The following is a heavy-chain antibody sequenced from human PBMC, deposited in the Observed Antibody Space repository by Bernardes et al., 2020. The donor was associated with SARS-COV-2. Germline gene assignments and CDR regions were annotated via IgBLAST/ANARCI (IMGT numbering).Heavy chain of an antibody. CDR3: ARVVGYMDPRYCSSTSCPWWFDP. Sequence: GGSLRLSCAASGFTFSDYYMSWIRQAPGKGLEWVSYISSSSSYTNYADSVKGRFTISRDNAKNSLYLQMNSLRAEDTAVYYCARVVGYMDPRYCSSTSCPWWFDPWGQGTLVTVSS. V-gene: IGHV3-11*06. D-gene: IGHD2-2*01. CDR1: GFTFSDYY. CDR2: ISSSSSYT. J-gene: IGHJ5*02.